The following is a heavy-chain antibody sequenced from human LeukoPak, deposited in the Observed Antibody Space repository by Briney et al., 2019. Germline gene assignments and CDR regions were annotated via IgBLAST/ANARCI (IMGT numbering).Heavy chain of an antibody. J-gene: IGHJ5*02. CDR1: GASISSYY. V-gene: IGHV4-59*01. CDR2: FYHSGGT. CDR3: ARDNLVLRYFGWFDP. Sequence: SETLSLTCNVSGASISSYYWSWIRQPPGEGLEWIGYFYHSGGTNYNPSLKSRATISIDTSKNEVSLKLRSVTAADTAVYYCARDNLVLRYFGWFDPWGQGTLVTVSS. D-gene: IGHD3-9*01.